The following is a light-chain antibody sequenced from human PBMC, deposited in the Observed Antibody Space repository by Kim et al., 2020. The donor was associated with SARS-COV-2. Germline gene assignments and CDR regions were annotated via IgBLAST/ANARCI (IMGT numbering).Light chain of an antibody. CDR2: YDS. CDR1: NMGDKY. Sequence: PGQTARITCWGDNMGDKYVRWYQQKPGQSPVLVIYYDSNRPSGIPERFSGSNSGNTATLTISGIEARDEADYYCQVWDSSTDYYVFGTGTKVTVL. J-gene: IGLJ1*01. V-gene: IGLV3-1*01. CDR3: QVWDSSTDYYV.